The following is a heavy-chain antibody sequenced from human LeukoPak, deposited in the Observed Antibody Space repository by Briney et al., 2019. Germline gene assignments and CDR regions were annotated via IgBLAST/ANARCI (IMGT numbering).Heavy chain of an antibody. Sequence: ASVKVSCKASGYTFTSYDINWVRQATGQGLEWMGCMNPNSGNTGYAQKFQGRVTITRNTSISTAYMELSSLRSEDTAVYYCARAGAEDAFDIWGQGTMVTVSS. D-gene: IGHD1-26*01. J-gene: IGHJ3*02. V-gene: IGHV1-8*03. CDR1: GYTFTSYD. CDR2: MNPNSGNT. CDR3: ARAGAEDAFDI.